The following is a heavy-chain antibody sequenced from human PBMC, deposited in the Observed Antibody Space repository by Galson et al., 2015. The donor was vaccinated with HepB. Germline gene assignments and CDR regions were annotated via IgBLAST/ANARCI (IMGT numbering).Heavy chain of an antibody. CDR3: ARHSGGPGIAAAGIRIYYYGMDV. CDR1: GYSFTSYW. CDR2: IYPGDSDT. J-gene: IGHJ6*02. V-gene: IGHV5-51*01. D-gene: IGHD6-13*01. Sequence: QSGAEVKKPGESLKISCKGSGYSFTSYWIGWVRQMPGKGLEWMGIIYPGDSDTRYSPSFQGQVTISADKSISTAYLQWSSLKASDTAMYYCARHSGGPGIAAAGIRIYYYGMDVWGQGTTVTVSS.